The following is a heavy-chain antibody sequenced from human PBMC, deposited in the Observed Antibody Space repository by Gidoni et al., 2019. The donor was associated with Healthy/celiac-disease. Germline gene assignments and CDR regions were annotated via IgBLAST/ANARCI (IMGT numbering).Heavy chain of an antibody. Sequence: EVQLLESGGGLVQPGGSLRLSCAASGFPFSSYAMSWVRQAPGKGLEWVSAISGSGGSTYYADSVKGRFTISRDNSKNTLYLQMNSLRAEDTAVYYCAKGGYSSGWYYLDYWGQGTLVTVSS. V-gene: IGHV3-23*01. D-gene: IGHD6-19*01. CDR2: ISGSGGST. J-gene: IGHJ4*02. CDR1: GFPFSSYA. CDR3: AKGGYSSGWYYLDY.